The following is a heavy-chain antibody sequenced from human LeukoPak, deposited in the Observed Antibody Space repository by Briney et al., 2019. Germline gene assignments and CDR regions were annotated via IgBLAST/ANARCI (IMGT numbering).Heavy chain of an antibody. V-gene: IGHV1-8*01. Sequence: ASVKVSCKASGYTFTSYDINWVRQATGQGLEWMGWMNPNSGNTGYAQKFQGRVTMTRNTSISTAYMELSSLRSEDTAVYYCARVYDSSGYYLDYWGQGTLVTVSS. D-gene: IGHD3-22*01. CDR2: MNPNSGNT. CDR1: GYTFTSYD. J-gene: IGHJ4*02. CDR3: ARVYDSSGYYLDY.